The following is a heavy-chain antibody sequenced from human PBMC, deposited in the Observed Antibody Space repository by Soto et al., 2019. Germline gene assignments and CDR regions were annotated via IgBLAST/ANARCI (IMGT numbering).Heavy chain of an antibody. CDR3: ARDLSGYSYGYGGPIDY. J-gene: IGHJ4*02. CDR2: IYHSGST. D-gene: IGHD5-18*01. Sequence: QVQLQESGPGLVKPSGTLSLTCAVSGGSISSSNWWSWVRQPPGKGLEWIGEIYHSGSTNYNPSLKSRVTRSVDKSKNQFSLKLSSLTAADTAVYYCARDLSGYSYGYGGPIDYWGQGTLVTVSS. V-gene: IGHV4-4*02. CDR1: GGSISSSNW.